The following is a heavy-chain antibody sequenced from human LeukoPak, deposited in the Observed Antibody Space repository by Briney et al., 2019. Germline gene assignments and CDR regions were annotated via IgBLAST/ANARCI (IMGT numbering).Heavy chain of an antibody. J-gene: IGHJ4*02. CDR3: ARVMYYYDSSGYLDY. CDR1: GFTFRSYR. CDR2: IKQDGSEK. D-gene: IGHD3-22*01. Sequence: GGSLRLSCAASGFTFRSYRMSWVRQAPGKGLEWVANIKQDGSEKYYVDSVKGRFTISRDNAKNSLYLQMNSLRAEDTAVYYCARVMYYYDSSGYLDYWGQGTLVTVSS. V-gene: IGHV3-7*01.